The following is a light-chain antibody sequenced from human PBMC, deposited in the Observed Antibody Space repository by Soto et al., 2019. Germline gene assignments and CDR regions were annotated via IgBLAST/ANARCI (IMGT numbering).Light chain of an antibody. Sequence: EIVLTQSPGTLSLSPGERATLSCRASQSVSSSYLAWYQQKPGQAPRLLIYGSSFRATGIPDRFSGSGSGTDFTLTISRLEPEDFAVYYCQQYGDSVTWTFGQGTKVEIK. J-gene: IGKJ1*01. CDR3: QQYGDSVTWT. V-gene: IGKV3-20*01. CDR1: QSVSSSY. CDR2: GSS.